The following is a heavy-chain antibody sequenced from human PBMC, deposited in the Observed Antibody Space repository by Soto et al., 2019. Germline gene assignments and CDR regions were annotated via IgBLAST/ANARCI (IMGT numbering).Heavy chain of an antibody. CDR1: GYTFTSYD. CDR2: MNPNSGNT. D-gene: IGHD2-2*01. Sequence: QVQLVQSGAEVKKPGASVKVSCKASGYTFTSYDINWERQATGQGLEWMGWMNPNSGNTGYAQKFQGRVTMTRNTSISTAYMELSSLRSEDTAVYYCAILEYCSSTSCYDGYYYMDVWGKGTTVTVSS. V-gene: IGHV1-8*01. J-gene: IGHJ6*03. CDR3: AILEYCSSTSCYDGYYYMDV.